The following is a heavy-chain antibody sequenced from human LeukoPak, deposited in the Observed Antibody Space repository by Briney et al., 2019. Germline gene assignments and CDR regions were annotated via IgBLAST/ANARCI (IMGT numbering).Heavy chain of an antibody. J-gene: IGHJ5*02. CDR2: INHSGST. Sequence: PSETQSLTCAVYGGSFSGYYWSWIRQPPGKGLEWIGEINHSGSTNYNPSLKSRVTISVDTSKNQFSLKLSSVTAADTAVYYCARTPSDYVGSINWFDPWGQGTLVTVSS. V-gene: IGHV4-34*01. D-gene: IGHD4-17*01. CDR3: ARTPSDYVGSINWFDP. CDR1: GGSFSGYY.